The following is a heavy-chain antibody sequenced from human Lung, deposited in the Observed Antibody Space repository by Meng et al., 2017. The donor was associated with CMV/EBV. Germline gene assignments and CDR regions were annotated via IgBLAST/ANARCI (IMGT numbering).Heavy chain of an antibody. V-gene: IGHV5-51*01. Sequence: SXKGSGYSFTSYWIGWVRQMPGKGLEWMEIIYPGDSDTRYSPSFQGQVTISADKSISTAYLQWSSLKASDTAMYYCARHRSKAAAGTPWGQGTLVTVSS. J-gene: IGHJ4*02. CDR1: GYSFTSYW. D-gene: IGHD6-13*01. CDR3: ARHRSKAAAGTP. CDR2: IYPGDSDT.